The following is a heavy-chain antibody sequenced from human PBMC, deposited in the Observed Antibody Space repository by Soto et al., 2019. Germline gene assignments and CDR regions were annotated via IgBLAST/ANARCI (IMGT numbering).Heavy chain of an antibody. CDR3: ARDRWGGGRDMDF. V-gene: IGHV3-74*01. CDR1: GFTFSTYW. Sequence: EVQLVESGGGLVQPGGSLRLSCAASGFTFSTYWIHWVRQAPGKGLVWVSRINSDGSSTNYADSVKGRFTNSRDNAKNTLFLQMNSLRAEDTAVYYCARDRWGGGRDMDFWAQGTTVTVSS. CDR2: INSDGSST. D-gene: IGHD3-10*01. J-gene: IGHJ6*02.